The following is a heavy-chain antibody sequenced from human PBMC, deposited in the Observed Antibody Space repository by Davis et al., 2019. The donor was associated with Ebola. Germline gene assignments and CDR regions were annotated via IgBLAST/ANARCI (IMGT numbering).Heavy chain of an antibody. CDR3: AGGRDGWDAYDI. D-gene: IGHD5-24*01. Sequence: GGSLRLSCAASGFTFSSYWMSWVRQAPGKGLEWVANIKQDGSEKYYVDSVKGRFTVSRDNARNSLSLQMDGIRPDDTAVYYCAGGRDGWDAYDIWGQGTMVTVSS. CDR2: IKQDGSEK. J-gene: IGHJ3*02. V-gene: IGHV3-7*04. CDR1: GFTFSSYW.